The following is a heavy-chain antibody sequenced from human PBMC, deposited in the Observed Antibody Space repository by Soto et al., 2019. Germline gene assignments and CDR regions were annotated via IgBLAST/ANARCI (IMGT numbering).Heavy chain of an antibody. CDR1: GGSISSSNW. D-gene: IGHD1-1*01. Sequence: LRETLSLTCAVSGGSISSSNWWSWVRQPPGKGLEWIGEIYHSGSTNYNPSLKSRVTISVDKSKNQFSLKLSSVTAADTAVYYCASHPLNWSDADSWGQGVLVTVS. CDR2: IYHSGST. J-gene: IGHJ4*02. V-gene: IGHV4-4*03. CDR3: ASHPLNWSDADS.